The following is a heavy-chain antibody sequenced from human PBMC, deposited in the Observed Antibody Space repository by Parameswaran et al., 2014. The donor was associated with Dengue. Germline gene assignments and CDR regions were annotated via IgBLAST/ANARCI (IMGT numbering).Heavy chain of an antibody. V-gene: IGHV3-64D*06. J-gene: IGHJ4*02. CDR3: VKDPYCGPTTCWGTFDD. CDR2: ISNNGDIT. D-gene: IGHD2-21*01. Sequence: WIRQPPGKGLEDVAGISNNGDITYYGESVKGRFTISRDNSKSTVYLHMSSLRTDDTAVCYCVKDPYCGPTTCWGTFDDWGQGTQVTVSS.